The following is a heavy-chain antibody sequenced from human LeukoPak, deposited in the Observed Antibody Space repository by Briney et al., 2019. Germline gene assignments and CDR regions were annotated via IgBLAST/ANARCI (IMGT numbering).Heavy chain of an antibody. CDR1: GGTISSYY. Sequence: SETLSLTCSVSGGTISSYYWSWIRQPPGKGLEWIGYISTSGSTKYSPSLESRVTISVDRSKNQLSLKLRSVTATDTAVYYCARRTRGTYGADYYYSYYMDVWGKGTPVTVSS. D-gene: IGHD4-17*01. V-gene: IGHV4-4*09. CDR2: ISTSGST. CDR3: ARRTRGTYGADYYYSYYMDV. J-gene: IGHJ6*03.